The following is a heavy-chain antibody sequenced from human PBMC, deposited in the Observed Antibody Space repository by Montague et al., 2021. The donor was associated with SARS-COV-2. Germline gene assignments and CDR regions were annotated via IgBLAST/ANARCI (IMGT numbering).Heavy chain of an antibody. D-gene: IGHD5-24*01. CDR3: AREAVPLARATIHAFDI. J-gene: IGHJ3*02. Sequence: SETLSLTCTVSGASISSSRHYWGWIRQPPGKGLEWIGQIFYSGTTYYDPSLKSRLTISVDTSKNQFSLQLTSVTAADTSVYYCAREAVPLARATIHAFDIWGQGTTVTVSS. V-gene: IGHV4-39*02. CDR2: IFYSGTT. CDR1: GASISSSRHY.